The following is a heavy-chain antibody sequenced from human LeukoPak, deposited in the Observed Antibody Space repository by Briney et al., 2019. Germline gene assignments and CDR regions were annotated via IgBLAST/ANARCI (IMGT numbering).Heavy chain of an antibody. V-gene: IGHV3-23*01. CDR2: ISGSGGGT. J-gene: IGHJ4*02. D-gene: IGHD5-18*01. CDR3: AKTKPTRGYSYGYDY. Sequence: GVSLRLSCAASGFTVRSYAMSWVRQAPGKGLEWVSAISGSGGGTYYADSVKGRFTISRDNSKNTLYLQMNSLRAEDTAVYYCAKTKPTRGYSYGYDYWGQGTLVTVSS. CDR1: GFTVRSYA.